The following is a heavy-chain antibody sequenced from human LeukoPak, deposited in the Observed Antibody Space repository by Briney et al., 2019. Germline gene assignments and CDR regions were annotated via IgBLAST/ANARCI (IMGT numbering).Heavy chain of an antibody. J-gene: IGHJ6*02. D-gene: IGHD6-13*01. CDR1: GFTFSSYA. CDR2: ISWNSGSI. CDR3: AKDGSSRTFYYYYYGMDV. Sequence: SLRLSCAASGFTFSSYAMHWVRQAPGKGLEWVSGISWNSGSIGYADSVKGRFTISRDNAKNSLYLQMNSLRAEDTALYYCAKDGSSRTFYYYYYGMDVWGQGTTVTVSS. V-gene: IGHV3-9*01.